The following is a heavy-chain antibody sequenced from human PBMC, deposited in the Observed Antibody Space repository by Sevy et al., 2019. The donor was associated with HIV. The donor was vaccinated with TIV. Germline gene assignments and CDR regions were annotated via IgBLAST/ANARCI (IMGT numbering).Heavy chain of an antibody. V-gene: IGHV3-53*01. CDR2: IYSGGST. CDR1: GFTVSSNY. J-gene: IGHJ3*02. D-gene: IGHD5-18*01. Sequence: GESLKISCAASGFTVSSNYMSWVRQAPGKGLEWVSVIYSGGSTYYADSVKGRFTISRDNSKNTLYLQMNSLRAEDTAVYYCARVGDTAMVNAFDIWGQGTMVTVSS. CDR3: ARVGDTAMVNAFDI.